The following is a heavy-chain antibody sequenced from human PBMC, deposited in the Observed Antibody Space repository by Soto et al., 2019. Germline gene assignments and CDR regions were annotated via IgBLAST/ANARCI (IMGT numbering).Heavy chain of an antibody. CDR2: IYHSGST. V-gene: IGHV4-4*02. CDR1: GGSISSSNW. CDR3: ARVVGGYYYGMAV. Sequence: QVQLQESGPGLVKPSGTLSLTCAVSGGSISSSNWWSWVRQPPGKGMEWIGEIYHSGSTNYNPSLTSRVTISVDKSKNQFSLKLGSVAAADTAVYYCARVVGGYYYGMAVGGHGTTVTVSS. D-gene: IGHD2-2*01. J-gene: IGHJ6*02.